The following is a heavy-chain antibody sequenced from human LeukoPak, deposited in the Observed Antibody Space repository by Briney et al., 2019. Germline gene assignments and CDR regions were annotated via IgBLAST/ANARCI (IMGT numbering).Heavy chain of an antibody. CDR2: ITYDGSNK. D-gene: IGHD6-13*01. Sequence: GRSLRLSCAASGFTFSTYTMHWVRQVPGKGLEWVAVITYDGSNKNYADSVKGRFTISRDNSKNTLYLHMNSLRAEDTAVYHCAKLYSGSWGDFDYWGQGTLVTVSS. CDR1: GFTFSTYT. J-gene: IGHJ4*02. CDR3: AKLYSGSWGDFDY. V-gene: IGHV3-30*04.